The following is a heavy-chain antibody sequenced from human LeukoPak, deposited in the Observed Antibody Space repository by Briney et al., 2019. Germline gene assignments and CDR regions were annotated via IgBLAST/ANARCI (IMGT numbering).Heavy chain of an antibody. D-gene: IGHD3-22*01. CDR1: GFTFTTYA. Sequence: GGSLRLSCAASGFTFTTYAMNWVRQAPGKGLEWVAGISGSAGNTYYADSVKGRFTISRDNAKNSLYLQMNSLRAEDTALYYCAKGQQETYYYDSSGYSFDYWGQGTLVTVSS. CDR2: ISGSAGNT. CDR3: AKGQQETYYYDSSGYSFDY. J-gene: IGHJ4*02. V-gene: IGHV3-23*01.